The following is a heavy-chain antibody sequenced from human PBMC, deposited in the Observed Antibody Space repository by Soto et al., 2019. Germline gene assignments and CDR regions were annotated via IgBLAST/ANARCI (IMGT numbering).Heavy chain of an antibody. Sequence: EVQLVESGGGLVQPGRSLRLSCAASGFTFDDYAMHWVRQAPGKGLEWVSGISWNSGSIGYAVSVKGRFTISRDNAKNSLYLQMNSLRAEDTALYYCAKDLGYCSGGSCLGGYYYYYYGMDVWGQGTTVTVSS. D-gene: IGHD2-15*01. V-gene: IGHV3-9*01. CDR2: ISWNSGSI. CDR1: GFTFDDYA. J-gene: IGHJ6*02. CDR3: AKDLGYCSGGSCLGGYYYYYYGMDV.